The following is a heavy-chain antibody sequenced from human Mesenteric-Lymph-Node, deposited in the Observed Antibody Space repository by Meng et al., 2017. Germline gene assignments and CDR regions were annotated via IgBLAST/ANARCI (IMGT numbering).Heavy chain of an antibody. CDR3: AREVTMVRGVYYYYYGMDV. D-gene: IGHD3-10*01. CDR2: IIPIFGTA. J-gene: IGHJ6*02. V-gene: IGHV1-69*01. Sequence: KVSCKASGGTFSSYAISWVRQAPGQGLEWMGGIIPIFGTANYAQKFQGRVTITVDESTSTAYMELSSLRSEDTAVYYCAREVTMVRGVYYYYYGMDVWGQGTTVTVSS. CDR1: GGTFSSYA.